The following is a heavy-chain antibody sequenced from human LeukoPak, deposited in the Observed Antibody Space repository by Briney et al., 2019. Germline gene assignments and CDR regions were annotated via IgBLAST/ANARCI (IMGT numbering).Heavy chain of an antibody. D-gene: IGHD3-22*01. Sequence: ASVKVSCKASGYTFTSYYIHWVRQAPGQGLEWMGIINPSGGSTNYAQKFQGRVTMTRDTSTSTAYMELRSLRSDDTAVYYCARDLTHRRNYDNSGYQIVPAFWGQGTLVTVSS. CDR2: INPSGGST. V-gene: IGHV1-46*01. CDR3: ARDLTHRRNYDNSGYQIVPAF. CDR1: GYTFTSYY. J-gene: IGHJ4*02.